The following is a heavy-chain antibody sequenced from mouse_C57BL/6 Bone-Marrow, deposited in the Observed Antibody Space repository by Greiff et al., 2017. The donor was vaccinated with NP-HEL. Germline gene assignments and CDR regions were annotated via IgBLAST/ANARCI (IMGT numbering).Heavy chain of an antibody. Sequence: QVQLQQSGAELVRPGASVKLSCKASGYTFTDYYINWVKQRPGQGLEWIARIYPGSGNTYYNEKFKGKATLTAEKSSSTAYMQLSSLTSEDSAVYFCARGVLPWDVWGTGTTVTVSS. CDR1: GYTFTDYY. J-gene: IGHJ1*03. CDR2: IYPGSGNT. V-gene: IGHV1-76*01. D-gene: IGHD1-1*01. CDR3: ARGVLPWDV.